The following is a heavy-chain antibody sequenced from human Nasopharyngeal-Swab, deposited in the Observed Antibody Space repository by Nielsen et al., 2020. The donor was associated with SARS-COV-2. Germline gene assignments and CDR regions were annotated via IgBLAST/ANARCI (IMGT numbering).Heavy chain of an antibody. CDR1: GFTFDDYA. J-gene: IGHJ4*02. CDR3: AKDLVAVAGWGIDY. D-gene: IGHD6-19*01. Sequence: GGSLRLSCEASGFTFDDYAMHWVRQAPGKALEWVSSISWNSGRIGYADSVKGRFTISRDNAKNSLYLQMNSLRAEDTALYYCAKDLVAVAGWGIDYWGQGTLVTVSS. V-gene: IGHV3-9*01. CDR2: ISWNSGRI.